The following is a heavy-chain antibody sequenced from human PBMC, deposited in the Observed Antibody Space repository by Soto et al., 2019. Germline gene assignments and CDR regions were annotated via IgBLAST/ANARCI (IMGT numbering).Heavy chain of an antibody. Sequence: EVQLLESGGGLVQPGGSLRLSCATSGFTFSNYAMGWIRQAPGNGLEWVSGTSGSGDSTYYADSVKGRFTIFRDNSKSTLYLQMNSLRVDDTAVYYCANVVSQPKQYYFDDWGQGTPVTVSS. CDR3: ANVVSQPKQYYFDD. CDR2: TSGSGDST. V-gene: IGHV3-23*01. J-gene: IGHJ4*02. CDR1: GFTFSNYA. D-gene: IGHD2-21*01.